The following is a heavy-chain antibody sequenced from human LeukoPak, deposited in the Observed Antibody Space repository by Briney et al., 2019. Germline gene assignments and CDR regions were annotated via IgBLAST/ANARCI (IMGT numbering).Heavy chain of an antibody. D-gene: IGHD5-18*01. J-gene: IGHJ4*02. V-gene: IGHV4-34*01. CDR1: GGSFSGYY. CDR3: ARCLTWIQLWRH. CDR2: INHSGST. Sequence: SETLSLTCAVYGGSFSGYYWSWIRQPPGKGLEWIGEINHSGSTNYNPSLTSRVTISVDTSKNQFSLELSSVTAADTAVYYCARCLTWIQLWRHWVQGTLVTVSS.